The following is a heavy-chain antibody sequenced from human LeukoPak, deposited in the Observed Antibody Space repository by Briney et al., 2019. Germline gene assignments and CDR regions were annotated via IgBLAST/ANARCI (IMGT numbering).Heavy chain of an antibody. CDR3: VKDRWVDH. D-gene: IGHD6-13*01. Sequence: GGSLRLSCSASGFIFSPYATHWVRQAPGKGLEYVSSISSEGKTTYYADSVKGRFTISRDNSKNTLYLQMSSLRPEDTAVYYCVKDRWVDHWGQGTLVTVSS. V-gene: IGHV3-64D*06. CDR1: GFIFSPYA. CDR2: ISSEGKTT. J-gene: IGHJ4*02.